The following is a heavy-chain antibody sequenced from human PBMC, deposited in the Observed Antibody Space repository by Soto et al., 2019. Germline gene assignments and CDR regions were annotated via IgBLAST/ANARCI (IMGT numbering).Heavy chain of an antibody. V-gene: IGHV1-8*01. J-gene: IGHJ6*02. CDR2: MNPNSGNT. CDR3: ARGQRGWLHYYYYYGMDV. CDR1: GYTFTSYD. Sequence: QVQLVRSGAEVKKPGASVKVSCKASGYTFTSYDINWVRQATGQGLEWMGWMNPNSGNTGYAQKFQGRVTMTRNTSISTAYMELSSLRSEDTAVYYCARGQRGWLHYYYYYGMDVWGQGTTVTVSS. D-gene: IGHD5-12*01.